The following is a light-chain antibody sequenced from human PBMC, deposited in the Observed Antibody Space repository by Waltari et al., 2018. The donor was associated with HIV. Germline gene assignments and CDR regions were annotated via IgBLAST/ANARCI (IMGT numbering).Light chain of an antibody. V-gene: IGLV2-8*01. J-gene: IGLJ1*01. CDR2: DVS. Sequence: QSALTQPPSATGSPGPSVTIPCPGTSSDLGAYNYVSWYQQHPDKAPKLMIYDVSKRPSGVPDRFSGSKSGNTASLTVSGLQTEDEADYYCSSYAGSNNPYVFGTGTKVTVL. CDR1: SSDLGAYNY. CDR3: SSYAGSNNPYV.